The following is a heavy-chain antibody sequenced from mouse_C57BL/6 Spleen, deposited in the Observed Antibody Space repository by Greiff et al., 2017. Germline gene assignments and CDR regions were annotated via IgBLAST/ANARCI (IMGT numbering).Heavy chain of an antibody. Sequence: VQLQQSGAELVRPGASVKLSCTASGFNIKDYYMHWVKQRPEQGLEWIGRIDPEAGDTEYAPKFQGKATMTADTSSNTAYLQLSSLTSEDTAVYYCTKGVEAFFDYWGQGTTLTVSS. CDR2: IDPEAGDT. CDR1: GFNIKDYY. V-gene: IGHV14-1*01. CDR3: TKGVEAFFDY. D-gene: IGHD1-1*01. J-gene: IGHJ2*01.